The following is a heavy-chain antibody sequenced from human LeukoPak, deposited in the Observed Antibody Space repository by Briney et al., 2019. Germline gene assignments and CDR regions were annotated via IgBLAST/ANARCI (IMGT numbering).Heavy chain of an antibody. CDR2: IYTSGRT. D-gene: IGHD3-3*01. CDR3: ARGSHYDFWSGYYPYYYGMDV. CDR1: GCSISSYY. J-gene: IGHJ6*02. V-gene: IGHV4-4*07. Sequence: PSETLSLTCSGSGCSISSYYWSWLRQPAGKGLEWSGRIYTSGRTNYNPSGRSRINMSVDTSKNQFFLKLSSVTAADTAVYYCARGSHYDFWSGYYPYYYGMDVWGQGTTVTVSS.